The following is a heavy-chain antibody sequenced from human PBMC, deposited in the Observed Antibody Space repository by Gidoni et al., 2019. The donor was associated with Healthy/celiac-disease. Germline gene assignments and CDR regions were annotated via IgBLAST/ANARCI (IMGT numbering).Heavy chain of an antibody. CDR3: ARGTVIYYYDSSGYYSEYFQH. J-gene: IGHJ1*01. D-gene: IGHD3-22*01. V-gene: IGHV1-8*01. CDR2: MNPNSGNT. Sequence: QVQLVQSGAEVKKPGASVKVSCKASGYTFTSYDINWVRQATGQGLEWMGWMNPNSGNTGYAQKFQGRVTMTRNTSISTAYMELSSLRSEDTAVYYCARGTVIYYYDSSGYYSEYFQHWGQGTLVTVSS. CDR1: GYTFTSYD.